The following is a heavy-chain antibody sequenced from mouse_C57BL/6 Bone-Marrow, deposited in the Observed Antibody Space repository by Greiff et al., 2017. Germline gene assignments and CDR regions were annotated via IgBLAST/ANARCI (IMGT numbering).Heavy chain of an antibody. Sequence: VQRVESGAELVRPGTSVKMSCKASGYTFTNYWIGWAKQRPGHGLEWIGDIYPGGGYTNYNEKFKGKATLTADKSSSTAYMQFSSLTSEDSAIYYCARSGYSNFPFDYWGQGTTLTVSS. CDR3: ARSGYSNFPFDY. CDR2: IYPGGGYT. J-gene: IGHJ2*01. CDR1: GYTFTNYW. V-gene: IGHV1-63*01. D-gene: IGHD2-5*01.